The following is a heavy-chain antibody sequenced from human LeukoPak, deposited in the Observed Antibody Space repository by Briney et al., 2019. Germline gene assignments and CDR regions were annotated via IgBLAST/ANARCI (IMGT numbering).Heavy chain of an antibody. D-gene: IGHD2-2*01. CDR3: ATAKTYCSTTSCYFWFDP. Sequence: ASVKVSCKVSGYTLTELSMHWVRQAPGKGLEWMGVFDPEDGETIYAQKFQGKVTTTEDTSTDTAYMELSSLRSEDTAVYYCATAKTYCSTTSCYFWFDPWCQGTLVTVSS. J-gene: IGHJ5*02. CDR2: FDPEDGET. CDR1: GYTLTELS. V-gene: IGHV1-24*01.